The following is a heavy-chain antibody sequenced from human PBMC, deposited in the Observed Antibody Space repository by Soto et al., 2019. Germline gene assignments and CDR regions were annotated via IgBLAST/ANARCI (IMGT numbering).Heavy chain of an antibody. J-gene: IGHJ4*02. CDR3: ARGGGLDD. D-gene: IGHD3-10*01. Sequence: QVQLVQSGAEVKKPGASVKVSCQATGYTFTSFPIHWVRRAPGQGLECMGWINAANGYTRYSQKFQGRVTITRDTSATTAYMDLTSLTSEDTAVYYCARGGGLDDWGQGTLITVSS. V-gene: IGHV1-3*01. CDR2: INAANGYT. CDR1: GYTFTSFP.